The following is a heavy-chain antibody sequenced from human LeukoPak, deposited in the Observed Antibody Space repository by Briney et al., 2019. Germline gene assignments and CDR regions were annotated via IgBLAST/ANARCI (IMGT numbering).Heavy chain of an antibody. D-gene: IGHD3-22*01. V-gene: IGHV3-15*01. CDR1: GFTFSNAW. CDR3: TTRFRDDSSGYYLFDI. J-gene: IGHJ3*02. Sequence: GGSLRLSCAASGFTFSNAWMSWVRQAPGKGLEWVGRIKSKTDGGTTDYAAPVKGRFTISRDDSKNTLYLQMNSLKTEDTAVYYCTTRFRDDSSGYYLFDIWGQGTMVTVSS. CDR2: IKSKTDGGTT.